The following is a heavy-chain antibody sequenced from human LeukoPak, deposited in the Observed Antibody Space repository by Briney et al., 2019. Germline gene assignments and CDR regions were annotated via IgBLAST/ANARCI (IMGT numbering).Heavy chain of an antibody. J-gene: IGHJ4*02. D-gene: IGHD1-26*01. CDR3: ARAGGGYRLDY. V-gene: IGHV3-7*05. CDR1: GFAFSSYW. CDR2: IKQDGSEK. Sequence: GGSLRLSCAVSGFAFSSYWMSWVRQAPGKGLEWVANIKQDGSEKYYVDSVKGRFTISRDNAKNSLYLQMNSLRAEDTAVYYCARAGGGYRLDYWGQGTLVTVSS.